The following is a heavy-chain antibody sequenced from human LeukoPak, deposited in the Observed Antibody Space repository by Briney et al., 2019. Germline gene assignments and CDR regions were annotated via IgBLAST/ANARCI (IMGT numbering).Heavy chain of an antibody. Sequence: ASVKVSCKASVYNFTRYYINYVRQAPGQGLEWMGIINPSDGYTTYAQKFQGRVTMTRDTSTSTVYMELNSLRSEDTAVYYCAREDGYNYRFDYWGQGTPVTASS. D-gene: IGHD5-24*01. CDR1: VYNFTRYY. J-gene: IGHJ4*02. V-gene: IGHV1-46*01. CDR2: INPSDGYT. CDR3: AREDGYNYRFDY.